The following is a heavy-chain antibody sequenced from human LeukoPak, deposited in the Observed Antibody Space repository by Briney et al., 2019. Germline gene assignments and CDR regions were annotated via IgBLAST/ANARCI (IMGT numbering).Heavy chain of an antibody. CDR3: AKAVDLATISIDI. D-gene: IGHD5-24*01. J-gene: IGHJ3*02. CDR2: ISGSGVYT. V-gene: IGHV3-23*01. CDR1: GFTFDSYG. Sequence: GGSLRLSCAASGFTFDSYGMNWVRQAPGKGLEWVSGISGSGVYTYYADSVKGRFTISRDNSKNTLYLVMNSLRVDDTAVYYCAKAVDLATISIDIWGQGTMVTVSS.